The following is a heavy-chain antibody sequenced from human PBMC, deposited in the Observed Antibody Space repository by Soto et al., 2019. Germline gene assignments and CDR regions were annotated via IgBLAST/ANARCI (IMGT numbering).Heavy chain of an antibody. CDR1: GYTFTSYG. D-gene: IGHD3-9*01. Sequence: XSVKVSFKASGYTFTSYGSRWVRQAPGQGLEWMGWISAYNGNTNYAQKLQGRVTMTTDTSTSKAYMELRSLRSDDTAVYYCARDDILTGSNFDYWGQGTLVTVSS. CDR2: ISAYNGNT. V-gene: IGHV1-18*04. CDR3: ARDDILTGSNFDY. J-gene: IGHJ4*02.